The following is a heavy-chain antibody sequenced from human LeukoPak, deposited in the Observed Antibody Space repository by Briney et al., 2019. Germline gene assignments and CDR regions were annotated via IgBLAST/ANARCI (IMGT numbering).Heavy chain of an antibody. CDR3: ARDLDYYGSGSPTFDY. V-gene: IGHV1-69*04. Sequence: ASVKVSCKASGGTFSSYAISWVRQAPGQGLEWMGRIIPILGIANYAQKFQGRVTITADKSTSTAYMELSSLRSEDTAVYYCARDLDYYGSGSPTFDYCGQGTLVTVSS. CDR1: GGTFSSYA. CDR2: IIPILGIA. J-gene: IGHJ4*02. D-gene: IGHD3-10*01.